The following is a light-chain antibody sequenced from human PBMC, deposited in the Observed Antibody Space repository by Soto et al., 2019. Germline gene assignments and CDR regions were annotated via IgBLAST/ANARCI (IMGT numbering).Light chain of an antibody. V-gene: IGLV2-8*01. CDR2: EVN. Sequence: QSVLTQPPSASGSPGQSVTISCTGTSSDVGGYNYVSWYKQHPGKAPKLMIYEVNKRPSGVPDRFSGSKSGNTASLTVSGLQAEDEADYYCSSYGGSNNLVFGGGTKLTVL. CDR1: SSDVGGYNY. J-gene: IGLJ2*01. CDR3: SSYGGSNNLV.